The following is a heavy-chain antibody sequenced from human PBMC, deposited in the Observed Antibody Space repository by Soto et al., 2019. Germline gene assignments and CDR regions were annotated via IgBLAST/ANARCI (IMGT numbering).Heavy chain of an antibody. D-gene: IGHD6-19*01. Sequence: VKVSCKASGYTFTSYAMHWVRQAPGQRLEWMGWINAGNGNTKYSQKFKGRVTIPRDTSASTAYMELSSLRSEDTFFFYCARVGGAGIFFDYYGTDVWGQGTTVTVSS. V-gene: IGHV1-3*01. CDR1: GYTFTSYA. CDR3: ARVGGAGIFFDYYGTDV. J-gene: IGHJ6*02. CDR2: INAGNGNT.